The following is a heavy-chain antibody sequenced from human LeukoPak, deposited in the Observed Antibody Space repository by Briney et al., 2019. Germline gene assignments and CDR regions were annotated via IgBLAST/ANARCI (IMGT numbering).Heavy chain of an antibody. J-gene: IGHJ4*02. CDR3: ARAPRNWAFNDY. D-gene: IGHD1-14*01. CDR2: IYPGDSDT. CDR1: GYTFTSYW. Sequence: ESLKISCKGSGYTFTSYWIGWVRQMPGKGLEWMGIIYPGDSDTRYSPSFQGQVTISADKAISTAYLQWSSLKASDTAMYYCARAPRNWAFNDYWGQGTLVTVSS. V-gene: IGHV5-51*01.